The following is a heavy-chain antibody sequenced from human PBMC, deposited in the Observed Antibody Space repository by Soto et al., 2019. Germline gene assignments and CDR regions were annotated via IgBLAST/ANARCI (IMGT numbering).Heavy chain of an antibody. D-gene: IGHD6-13*01. Sequence: GESLKISCKGSGYSFTSYWISWVRQMPGKGLEWMGRIDPSDSYTNYSPSFQGHVTISADKSISTACLQWSSLKASDTAMYYCARASSSWYFNYGMDVWGQGTTVTVSS. CDR3: ARASSSWYFNYGMDV. CDR2: IDPSDSYT. CDR1: GYSFTSYW. V-gene: IGHV5-10-1*01. J-gene: IGHJ6*02.